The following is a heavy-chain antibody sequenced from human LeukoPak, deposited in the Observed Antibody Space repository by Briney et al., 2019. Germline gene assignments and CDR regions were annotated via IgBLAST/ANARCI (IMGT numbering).Heavy chain of an antibody. J-gene: IGHJ6*02. CDR2: ISYDGTDK. D-gene: IGHD6-6*01. Sequence: GGSLRLSCAASGFTFSSYGMHWVRQAPGRGLEWVAVISYDGTDKYYADSVKGRFTISRDNSKNTLYLQMNSLRAEDTAVYYCAKVLQYSSSKIHYYYYYGMNVWGQGTTVTVSS. V-gene: IGHV3-30*18. CDR1: GFTFSSYG. CDR3: AKVLQYSSSKIHYYYYYGMNV.